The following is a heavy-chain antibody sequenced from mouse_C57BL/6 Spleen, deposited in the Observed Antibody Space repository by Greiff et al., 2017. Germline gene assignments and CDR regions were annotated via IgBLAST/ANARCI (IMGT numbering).Heavy chain of an antibody. V-gene: IGHV1-55*01. D-gene: IGHD2-3*01. J-gene: IGHJ2*01. CDR2: IYPGSGGT. CDR3: ARWECYDGYFDY. CDR1: GYTFTSYW. Sequence: QVQLQQPGAELVKPGASVKLSCKASGYTFTSYWITWVKQRPGRGLEWIGEIYPGSGGTNYNEKFKSKATLTVDKSSSTAYMQLSSLTSEDSAVYYCARWECYDGYFDYWGQGTTLTVSS.